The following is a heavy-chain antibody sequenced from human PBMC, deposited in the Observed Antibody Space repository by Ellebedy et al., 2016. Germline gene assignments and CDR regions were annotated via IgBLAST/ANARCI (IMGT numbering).Heavy chain of an antibody. CDR1: GGSISSGDYY. V-gene: IGHV4-61*08. Sequence: SETLSLXXTVSGGSISSGDYYWSWIRQPPGKGLEWIGYIYYSGNTNYNPSLKSRVTISADTSKNQLSLKVNSVTAADTAVYYCVRDYSVTSGNYYLDIWGKGTTVTVSS. CDR3: VRDYSVTSGNYYLDI. J-gene: IGHJ6*03. CDR2: IYYSGNT. D-gene: IGHD4-11*01.